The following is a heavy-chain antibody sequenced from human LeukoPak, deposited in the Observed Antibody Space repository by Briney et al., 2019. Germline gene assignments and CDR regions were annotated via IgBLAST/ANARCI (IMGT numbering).Heavy chain of an antibody. D-gene: IGHD3-10*01. Sequence: SVKVSCKASGGTFSSYAISWVRQAPGQGLEWMGRIIPILGIANYAQKFQGRVTITADKSTSTAYMELSSLRSEDTAVYYCARDVHPMVRGVTGDFDPWGQGTLVTVSS. V-gene: IGHV1-69*04. CDR3: ARDVHPMVRGVTGDFDP. CDR2: IIPILGIA. J-gene: IGHJ5*02. CDR1: GGTFSSYA.